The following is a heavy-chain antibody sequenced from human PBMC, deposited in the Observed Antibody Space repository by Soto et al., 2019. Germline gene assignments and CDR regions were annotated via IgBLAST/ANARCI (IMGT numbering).Heavy chain of an antibody. V-gene: IGHV3-33*01. Sequence: QVQLVESGGGVVQPGRSLRLSCAASGFTFSSYGMHWVRQAPGKGLEWVAVIWYDGSNKYYADSVKGRFTISRDNSKNTLYLQMNRLRAEDTAVYYGARGAVTTYYSYGMDVWGQGTTVTVSS. CDR1: GFTFSSYG. CDR2: IWYDGSNK. CDR3: ARGAVTTYYSYGMDV. D-gene: IGHD4-17*01. J-gene: IGHJ6*02.